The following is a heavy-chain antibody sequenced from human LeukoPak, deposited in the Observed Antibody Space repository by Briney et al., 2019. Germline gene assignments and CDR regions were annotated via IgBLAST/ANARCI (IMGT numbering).Heavy chain of an antibody. J-gene: IGHJ3*02. V-gene: IGHV3-64*01. CDR2: VSADGVST. CDR1: GFTFSAYA. CDR3: VTTIAGAFDI. Sequence: PGGSLRLSCSASGFTFSAYAMHWVRQAPGKGLEHVSIVSADGVSTYYAMSVKGRFTISRDNSKSTVYLQVGSLRGEDMAMYYCVTTIAGAFDIWGQGTMVTVSS. D-gene: IGHD1-1*01.